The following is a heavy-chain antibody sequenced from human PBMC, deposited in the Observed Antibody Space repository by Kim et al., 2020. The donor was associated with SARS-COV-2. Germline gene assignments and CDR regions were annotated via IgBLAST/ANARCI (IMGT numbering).Heavy chain of an antibody. D-gene: IGHD3-22*01. CDR2: IYYSGTT. V-gene: IGHV4-59*01. CDR3: ARDSLADYDSSGYVD. J-gene: IGHJ4*02. CDR1: GDSISSYY. Sequence: SETLSLTCSVSGDSISSYYLNWIRQPPGKGLEWVGYIYYSGTTSYNPSLKSRLTISIDTSKNQFSLNLRSVTAADTAVYYCARDSLADYDSSGYVDWGQGTQVTVSS.